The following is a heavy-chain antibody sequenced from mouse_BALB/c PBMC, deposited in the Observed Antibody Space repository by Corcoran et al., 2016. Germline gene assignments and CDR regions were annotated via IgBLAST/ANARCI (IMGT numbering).Heavy chain of an antibody. CDR1: GYSFTGYY. CDR2: INPYNGAT. CDR3: ARSYYYGSSYFDY. V-gene: IGHV1-26*01. D-gene: IGHD1-1*01. Sequence: EVQLQQSGPELVKPGASVKISCKASGYSFTGYYMHWVKQSHVKSLEWIGRINPYNGATSYNQNFKDKASLTVDKSSSTAYMELHSLTSEDSAGYYWARSYYYGSSYFDYWGQGTTLTVSS. J-gene: IGHJ2*01.